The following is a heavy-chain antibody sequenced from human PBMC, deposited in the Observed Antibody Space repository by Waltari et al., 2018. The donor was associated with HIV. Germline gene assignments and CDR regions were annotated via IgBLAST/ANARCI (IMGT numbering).Heavy chain of an antibody. D-gene: IGHD3-10*01. V-gene: IGHV3-48*03. Sequence: EVQLVESGGGLVQPGGSLRLSCAAPGFTFSSYEMNWVRQAPGKGLEGVSYISSSGSTIYYADSVKGRFTISRDNAKNSLYLQMNSLRAEDTAVYYCARDWGSGSYRWGQGTLVTVSS. CDR1: GFTFSSYE. CDR3: ARDWGSGSYR. CDR2: ISSSGSTI. J-gene: IGHJ4*02.